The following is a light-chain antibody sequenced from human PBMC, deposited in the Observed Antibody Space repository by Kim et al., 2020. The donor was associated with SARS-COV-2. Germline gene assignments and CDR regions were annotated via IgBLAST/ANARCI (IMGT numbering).Light chain of an antibody. V-gene: IGLV3-27*01. CDR2: KDS. Sequence: SYELTQPSSVSVSPGQTARITCSGDVLAKKYARWFQQKPGQAPVLVIYKDSERPSGIPDRFSGSSSGTTVTLTISGAQVEDEADYYCYSAADNNLLFGGGTKVTVL. J-gene: IGLJ2*01. CDR1: VLAKKY. CDR3: YSAADNNLL.